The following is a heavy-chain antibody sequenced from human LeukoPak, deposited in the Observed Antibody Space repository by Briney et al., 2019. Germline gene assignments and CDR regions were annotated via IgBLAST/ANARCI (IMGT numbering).Heavy chain of an antibody. J-gene: IGHJ4*02. CDR3: AKPVLTAINFFDC. CDR1: GFTFSSYD. Sequence: QPGGSLLVSCVASGFTFSSYDMSWVRQAPGKRLEWLSVIRGSGNNAYYADSVKGRFTVARDNAQNTLYLQMNSLRAEDTALYYCAKPVLTAINFFDCWGQGALVTVSS. CDR2: IRGSGNNA. V-gene: IGHV3-23*01. D-gene: IGHD2-21*02.